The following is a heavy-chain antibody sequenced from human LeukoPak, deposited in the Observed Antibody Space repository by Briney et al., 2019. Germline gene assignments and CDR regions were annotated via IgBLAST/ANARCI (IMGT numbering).Heavy chain of an antibody. V-gene: IGHV1-46*01. J-gene: IGHJ3*02. CDR3: ARYGFSSVWQGGWHAFDI. CDR2: INPTVGGT. CDR1: GYTFTSYY. D-gene: IGHD6-25*01. Sequence: ASVKVSCKSSGYTFTSYYVHWVRQAPGQGLQWMGIINPTVGGTIYAQRLQGRVTMTRDMSTSTVYMELSSLRSEDTAVYYCARYGFSSVWQGGWHAFDIWGHGTMVTVSS.